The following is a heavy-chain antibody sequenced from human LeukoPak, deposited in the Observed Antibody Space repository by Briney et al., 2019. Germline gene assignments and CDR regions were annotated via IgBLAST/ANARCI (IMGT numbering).Heavy chain of an antibody. D-gene: IGHD6-19*01. V-gene: IGHV4-59*01. Sequence: SETLSLTCTVSGASISDYYWSWNRQPTGKGLEWIGYIYDSGNTKYNSSLKGRITISVDTSKNQFSLKLSSVTAADTAVYYCASTTSGYSSGWYGILDYWGQGTLVTVSS. J-gene: IGHJ4*02. CDR2: IYDSGNT. CDR1: GASISDYY. CDR3: ASTTSGYSSGWYGILDY.